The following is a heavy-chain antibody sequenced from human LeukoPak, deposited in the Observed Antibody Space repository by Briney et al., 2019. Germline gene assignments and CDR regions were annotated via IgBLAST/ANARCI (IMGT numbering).Heavy chain of an antibody. D-gene: IGHD3-22*01. CDR3: ARAAIKHSYYYDSSGAYDY. V-gene: IGHV3-30*04. J-gene: IGHJ4*02. CDR1: GFTFSSYA. CDR2: ISYDGSNK. Sequence: GGSLRLSCAASGFTFSSYAMHWVRQAPGKGLEWVAVISYDGSNKYYADSVKGRFTISRDNSKNTLYLQMNSLRAEDTAVYYCARAAIKHSYYYDSSGAYDYWGQGTLVTVSS.